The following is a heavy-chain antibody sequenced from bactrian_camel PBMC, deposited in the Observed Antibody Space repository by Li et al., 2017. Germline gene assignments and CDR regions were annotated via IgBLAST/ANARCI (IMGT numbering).Heavy chain of an antibody. V-gene: IGHV3S55*01. CDR2: IGQYGAT. CDR1: GEGFGRYC. J-gene: IGHJ7*01. Sequence: HVQLVESGGGSVQTGGSLTLSCAASGEGFGRYCMAWFRQVPGKDREGVVSIGQYGATTYSDSVKGRFAVSRNNLRHTLDLQMNGLEPEDTATYYCVAERGRLEVSLWHRLLGQRNPGHRL. D-gene: IGHD1*01.